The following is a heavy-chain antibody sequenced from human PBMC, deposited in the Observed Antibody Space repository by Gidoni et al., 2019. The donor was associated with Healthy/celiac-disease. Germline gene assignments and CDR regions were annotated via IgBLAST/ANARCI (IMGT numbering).Heavy chain of an antibody. V-gene: IGHV1-69*01. J-gene: IGHJ4*02. CDR1: GGTFSSYA. D-gene: IGHD3-3*01. Sequence: QVQLVQSGAEVKKPGSSVKVSCKASGGTFSSYAISWVRQAPEQGREWMGGIIPIFGTANYAQKFQGRVTITADESTSTAYMELSSLRSEDTAVYYCARNRITIFGVVTEDFDYWGQGTLVTVSS. CDR3: ARNRITIFGVVTEDFDY. CDR2: IIPIFGTA.